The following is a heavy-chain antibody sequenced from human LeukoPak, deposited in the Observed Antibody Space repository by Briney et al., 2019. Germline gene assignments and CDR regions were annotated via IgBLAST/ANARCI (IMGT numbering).Heavy chain of an antibody. J-gene: IGHJ6*03. D-gene: IGHD1-1*01. CDR1: GGTFSSYA. V-gene: IGHV1-69*05. Sequence: SVKVSCKASGGTFSSYAISWVRQAPGQGLEWMGGIIPIFGTANYAQKFQGRVTITTDESTSTAYMELSSLRSEDTAVYYCAWTAAKNDEYYYYYYMDVWGKGTTVTVSS. CDR3: AWTAAKNDEYYYYYYMDV. CDR2: IIPIFGTA.